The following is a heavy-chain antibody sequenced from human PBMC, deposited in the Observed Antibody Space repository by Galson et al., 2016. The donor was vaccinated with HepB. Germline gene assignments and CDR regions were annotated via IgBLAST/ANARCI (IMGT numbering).Heavy chain of an antibody. D-gene: IGHD2-2*01. J-gene: IGHJ4*02. V-gene: IGHV3-66*01. CDR1: GFAVSSNY. CDR2: IYRGHST. CDR3: ARDWIPWYQISKGGLDY. Sequence: SLRLSCAASGFAVSSNYMNWVRQAPGKGLEWVSVIYRGHSTYYANSVKGRFTLSRHNSKNTLELQMNSLRAEDTAVYFCARDWIPWYQISKGGLDYWGQGTLVTVSS.